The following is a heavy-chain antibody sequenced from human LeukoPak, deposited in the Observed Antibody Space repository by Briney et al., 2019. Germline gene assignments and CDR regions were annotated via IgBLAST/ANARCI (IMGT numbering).Heavy chain of an antibody. CDR2: IRSRTYGGTT. V-gene: IGHV3-49*04. Sequence: LRLSCTAAEFTFGAYAMTWVRQAPGKGLQWVSFIRSRTYGGTTEYAASVKGRFTISRDDSKSIAYLQMNSLKTEDTAVYYCARDQYAGYDPYYFDYWGQGTLVTVSS. D-gene: IGHD2-2*01. CDR1: EFTFGAYA. J-gene: IGHJ4*02. CDR3: ARDQYAGYDPYYFDY.